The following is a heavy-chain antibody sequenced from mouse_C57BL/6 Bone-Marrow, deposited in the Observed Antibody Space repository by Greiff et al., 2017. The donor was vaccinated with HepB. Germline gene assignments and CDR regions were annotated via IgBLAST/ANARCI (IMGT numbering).Heavy chain of an antibody. CDR3: TAGTTVVEEDYFDY. D-gene: IGHD1-1*01. CDR1: GFTFSNYW. Sequence: EVKLQESGGGLVQPGGSMKLSCVASGFTFSNYWMNWVRQSPEKGLEWVAQIRLKSDNYATHYAESVKGRFTISRDDSKSSVYLQMNNLRAEDTGIYYCTAGTTVVEEDYFDYWGQGTTLTVSS. V-gene: IGHV6-3*01. J-gene: IGHJ2*01. CDR2: IRLKSDNYAT.